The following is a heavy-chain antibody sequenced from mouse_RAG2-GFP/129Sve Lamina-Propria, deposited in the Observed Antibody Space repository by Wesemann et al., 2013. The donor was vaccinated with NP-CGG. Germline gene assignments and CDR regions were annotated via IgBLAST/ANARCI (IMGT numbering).Heavy chain of an antibody. J-gene: IGHJ4*01. Sequence: EVQLQQSGAELVKPGASVKLSCTASGFNIKDYYMHWVKQRTEQGLEWIGRIDPEDGDTEYAPKFQGKATMTADTSSNTAYLQLSSLTSEDTAVYYCARHSNYLPYAMDYWGQGTSVTVSS. CDR1: GFNIKDYY. V-gene: IGHV14-1*01. D-gene: IGHD2-5*01. CDR2: IDPEDGDT. CDR3: ARHSNYLPYAMDY.